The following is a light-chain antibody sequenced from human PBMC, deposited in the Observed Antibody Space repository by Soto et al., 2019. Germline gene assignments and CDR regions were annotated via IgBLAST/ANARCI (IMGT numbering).Light chain of an antibody. CDR1: QSVSSN. Sequence: EIVMTQSPATLSVSPGERATLSCRASQSVSSNLAWYQQKPGQAPRLLIYGASTRATGIPARFSRSGSATEFTRTITSLPTEGFAVYYCQQYNSWPQTFGQGTKLAIK. V-gene: IGKV3-15*01. CDR3: QQYNSWPQT. CDR2: GAS. J-gene: IGKJ2*01.